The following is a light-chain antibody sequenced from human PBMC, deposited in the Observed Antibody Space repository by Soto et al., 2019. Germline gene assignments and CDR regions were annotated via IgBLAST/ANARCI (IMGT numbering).Light chain of an antibody. CDR2: DAS. J-gene: IGKJ4*01. CDR3: QQYDTLLT. CDR1: QDIRKY. Sequence: DIQMTQSPSSLPASVGDRVTITCQASQDIRKYLNWFQQKPGKAPKLLIYDASNLETGVPSRFSGCGSGTHFTFTISSLQPEDIATYYCQQYDTLLTFGGGTKVEIK. V-gene: IGKV1-33*01.